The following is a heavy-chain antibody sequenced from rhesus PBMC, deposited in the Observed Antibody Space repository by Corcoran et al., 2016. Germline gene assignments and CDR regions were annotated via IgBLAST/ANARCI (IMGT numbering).Heavy chain of an antibody. CDR3: ARRGDYSADRFKDSLYS. D-gene: IGHD3-16*01. Sequence: QVQLQESGPGLVKPSDTLSLTCFVSGGAISGPCYWTLILHSQDRGLERIGGVHGPTRGTHYHPPPRRRRTVSNDTTNNRFSMKLTSMTAANTAAYFWARRGDYSADRFKDSLYSWGRGLLVTVSS. CDR2: VHGPTRGT. CDR1: GGAISGPCY. V-gene: IGHV4-143*01. J-gene: IGHJ5-2*02.